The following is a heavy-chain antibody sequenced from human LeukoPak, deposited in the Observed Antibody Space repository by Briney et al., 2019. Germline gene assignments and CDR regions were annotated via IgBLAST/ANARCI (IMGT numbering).Heavy chain of an antibody. Sequence: PGGSLRLSSAASGVTISINNMNSVPHAPGQGLEWGSVINSGGSKHYADSVKGRFTISRDNSKNTLYLQMNSLRAEDTAVYYCARDLYYYGSGSDNFFYYWGQGTLVTVSS. CDR3: ARDLYYYGSGSDNFFYY. D-gene: IGHD3-10*01. J-gene: IGHJ4*02. CDR1: GVTISINN. CDR2: INSGGSK. V-gene: IGHV3-53*01.